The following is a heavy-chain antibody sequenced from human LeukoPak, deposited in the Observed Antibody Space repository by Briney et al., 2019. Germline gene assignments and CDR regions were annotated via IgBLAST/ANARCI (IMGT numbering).Heavy chain of an antibody. D-gene: IGHD3-22*01. V-gene: IGHV4-34*01. Sequence: LRLSCAASGVTFSNYAINWIRQPPGKGLEWIGEINHSGSTNYNPSLKSRVTISVDTSKNQFSLKLSSVTAADTAVYYCARRITMIVVVITPHFDYWGQGTLVTVSS. CDR1: GVTFSNYA. J-gene: IGHJ4*02. CDR3: ARRITMIVVVITPHFDY. CDR2: INHSGST.